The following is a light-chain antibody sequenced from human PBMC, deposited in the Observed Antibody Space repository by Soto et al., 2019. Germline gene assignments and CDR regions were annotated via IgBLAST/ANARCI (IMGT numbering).Light chain of an antibody. CDR1: QSVSSSY. V-gene: IGKV3-20*01. CDR3: QQYGSSPSWT. J-gene: IGKJ1*01. CDR2: GAS. Sequence: EMVLTQSPGTLSLSPGERATLSCRASQSVSSSYLAWYQQKPGQAPRLLIYGASSRATGIPDRFSGSGSGTDFTLTISRLEPKDFAVYYCQQYGSSPSWTFGQGTKVEIK.